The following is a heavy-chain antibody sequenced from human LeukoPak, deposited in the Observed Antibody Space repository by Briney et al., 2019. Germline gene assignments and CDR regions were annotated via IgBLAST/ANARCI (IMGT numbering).Heavy chain of an antibody. D-gene: IGHD3-10*01. CDR1: GFTFSSYG. V-gene: IGHV3-33*01. CDR3: ARDQTQLLWFGEKDAFDI. CDR2: IWYDGSNK. Sequence: GGSLRLSCAASGFTFSSYGMHWVRQAPGKGLEWVAVIWYDGSNKYYADSVKGRFTISRDNSKSTLYLQMNSLRAEDTAVYYCARDQTQLLWFGEKDAFDIWGQGTMVTVSS. J-gene: IGHJ3*02.